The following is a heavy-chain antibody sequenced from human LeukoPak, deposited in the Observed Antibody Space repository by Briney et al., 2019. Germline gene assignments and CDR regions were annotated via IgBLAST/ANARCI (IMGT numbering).Heavy chain of an antibody. J-gene: IGHJ4*02. CDR2: IYPGDSDT. V-gene: IGHV5-51*01. D-gene: IGHD3-22*01. CDR1: GSSFTSYW. Sequence: GGPLQISCKGSGSSFTSYWIGWVRQLPGKGLEWMGIIYPGDSDTRYSPSFQGQVTISADKSISTAYLQWSSLKASDTAMYYCASGGITMMPMPLYYWGQGTLVTVSS. CDR3: ASGGITMMPMPLYY.